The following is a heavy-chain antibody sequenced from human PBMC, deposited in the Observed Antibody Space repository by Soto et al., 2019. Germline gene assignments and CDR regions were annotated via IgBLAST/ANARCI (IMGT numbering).Heavy chain of an antibody. V-gene: IGHV1-69*02. Sequence: QVQLVQSGAEVKKPGSSVKVSCKASGGTFSSYTISWVRQAPGQGLEWMGRIIPILGIANYAQKFQGRVTITADKSTSTAYMELSSLRSEDTAVYYCARTGGLLWFEADFDYWGQGTLVTVSS. D-gene: IGHD3-10*01. J-gene: IGHJ4*02. CDR3: ARTGGLLWFEADFDY. CDR1: GGTFSSYT. CDR2: IIPILGIA.